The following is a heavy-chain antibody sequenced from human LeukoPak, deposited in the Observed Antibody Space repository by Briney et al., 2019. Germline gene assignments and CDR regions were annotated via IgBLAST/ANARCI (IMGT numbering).Heavy chain of an antibody. Sequence: SETLSLTCAVYGGSFSGYYWSWIRQPPGKGLEWIGEINHSGSTNYNPSLKSRVTISVDTSKNQFSLKLSSVTAADTAVYYCARKGLTIFGVVISPWYFDLWGRGTLVTVSS. D-gene: IGHD3-3*01. V-gene: IGHV4-34*01. J-gene: IGHJ2*01. CDR3: ARKGLTIFGVVISPWYFDL. CDR2: INHSGST. CDR1: GGSFSGYY.